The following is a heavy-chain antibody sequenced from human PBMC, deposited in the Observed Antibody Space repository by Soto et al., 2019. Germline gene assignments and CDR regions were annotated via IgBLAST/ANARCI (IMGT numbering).Heavy chain of an antibody. V-gene: IGHV3-30*18. J-gene: IGHJ4*02. CDR2: ILYDGSNK. CDR3: AKDTYYYDISGKSRPDY. D-gene: IGHD3-22*01. Sequence: QVRLGESGGGVVQPGRSLRLSCAASGFTFSSYDMHWVRQAPGKGLEWVAVILYDGSNKYYADSVKGRFTISSDNSKNTLYLQMNCLRAEDTAVYYCAKDTYYYDISGKSRPDYGGQGTLVTVSS. CDR1: GFTFSSYD.